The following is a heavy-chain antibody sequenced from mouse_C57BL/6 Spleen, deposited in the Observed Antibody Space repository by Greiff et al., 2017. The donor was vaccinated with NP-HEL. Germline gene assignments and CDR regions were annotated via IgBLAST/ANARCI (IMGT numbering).Heavy chain of an antibody. Sequence: VQLQQSGPELVKPGASVKISCKASGYAFSSSWMNWVKQRPGKGLEWIGRIYPGDGDTNYNGKFKGKATLTADKSSSTAYMQLSSLTSEDSAVYFCARDGGAQATDYWGQGTTLTVSS. CDR2: IYPGDGDT. V-gene: IGHV1-82*01. J-gene: IGHJ2*01. CDR1: GYAFSSSW. CDR3: ARDGGAQATDY. D-gene: IGHD3-2*02.